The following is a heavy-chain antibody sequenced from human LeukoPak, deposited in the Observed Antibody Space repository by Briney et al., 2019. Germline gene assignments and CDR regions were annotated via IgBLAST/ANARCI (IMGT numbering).Heavy chain of an antibody. V-gene: IGHV3-7*01. Sequence: GGSLRLSCAASEFTFSSYWMSWVRQAPGKGLQWVANIKLDGSENYYVDSMRGRFTISRDNAKNSLFLQMSSLRAEDTAVYYCARDAEGRRYSPQDYWGQGTLVTVSS. D-gene: IGHD5-18*01. CDR3: ARDAEGRRYSPQDY. CDR1: EFTFSSYW. CDR2: IKLDGSEN. J-gene: IGHJ4*02.